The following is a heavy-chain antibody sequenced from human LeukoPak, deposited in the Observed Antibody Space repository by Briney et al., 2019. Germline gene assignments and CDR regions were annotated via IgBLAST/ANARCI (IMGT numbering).Heavy chain of an antibody. CDR3: SRDMYGLGAY. D-gene: IGHD3-10*02. CDR2: ISGSGGST. Sequence: GGSLRLSCAASGFTFSSYAMSWVRQAPGKGLEWVSAISGSGGSTYYADSVKGRFTISRDNSKNTLYLQMNSLRAEDTAVYYCSRDMYGLGAYWGQGTLVTVSS. J-gene: IGHJ4*02. V-gene: IGHV3-23*01. CDR1: GFTFSSYA.